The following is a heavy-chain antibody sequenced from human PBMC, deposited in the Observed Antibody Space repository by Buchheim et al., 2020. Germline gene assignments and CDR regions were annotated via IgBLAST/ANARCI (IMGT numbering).Heavy chain of an antibody. D-gene: IGHD5/OR15-5a*01. CDR3: ARSPVSLGPGYAFDL. CDR1: GDSIGIGSYY. Sequence: QVQLQESGPGLVKTSQTLSLTCSVSGDSIGIGSYYWSWIRQPVGKGLEWIGRIYVSGDTNYNPSVKSRVSMSVDMYKNQFSLRVTSLTAADTAVYYCARSPVSLGPGYAFDLWGQGT. V-gene: IGHV4-61*02. J-gene: IGHJ3*01. CDR2: IYVSGDT.